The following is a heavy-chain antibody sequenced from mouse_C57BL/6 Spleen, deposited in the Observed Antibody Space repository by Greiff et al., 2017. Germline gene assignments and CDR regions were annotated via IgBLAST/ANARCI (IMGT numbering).Heavy chain of an antibody. CDR3: ARDYGRSTGRYFDY. D-gene: IGHD1-1*01. Sequence: QVQLQQSGPELVKPGASVKLSCKASGYTFTSYDINWVKQRPGQGLEWIGWIYPRDGSTKCNEKFKGKATLTVDTSSSTAYMELHSLTSEDSAVYFCARDYGRSTGRYFDYWGQGTTLTVSS. V-gene: IGHV1-85*01. CDR2: IYPRDGST. J-gene: IGHJ2*01. CDR1: GYTFTSYD.